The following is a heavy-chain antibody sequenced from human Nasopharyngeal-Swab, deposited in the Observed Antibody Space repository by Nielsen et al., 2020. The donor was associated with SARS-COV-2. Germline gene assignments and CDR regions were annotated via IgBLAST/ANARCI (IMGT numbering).Heavy chain of an antibody. V-gene: IGHV3-23*01. CDR2: IHSSGGTT. CDR3: AKGPGAGGYHSVYYFDY. J-gene: IGHJ4*02. CDR1: EFTFSSYE. D-gene: IGHD5-12*01. Sequence: GGSLRLSCAASEFTFSSYEMSWVRQAPGKGLEWVSSIHSSGGTTRYADAVRGRFTISRDNSKNTLYLQMNSLRAEDTAIYYCAKGPGAGGYHSVYYFDYWGQGTLVTVSS.